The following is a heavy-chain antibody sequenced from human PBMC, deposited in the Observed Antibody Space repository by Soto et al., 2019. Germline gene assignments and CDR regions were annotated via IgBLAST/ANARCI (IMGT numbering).Heavy chain of an antibody. CDR2: MSYDGSNK. Sequence: QVQLVESGGGVVQPGRSMRLSCAASGFTFSNYGMHWVRQAPGKGLEWVAVMSYDGSNKYYSDSVKGRCTISRDNSQNTLYLQMNSLTAEDTAVYYCAKGWNSYYYYYAMDVWGQGSTVTVSS. D-gene: IGHD1-7*01. V-gene: IGHV3-30*18. CDR1: GFTFSNYG. J-gene: IGHJ6*02. CDR3: AKGWNSYYYYYAMDV.